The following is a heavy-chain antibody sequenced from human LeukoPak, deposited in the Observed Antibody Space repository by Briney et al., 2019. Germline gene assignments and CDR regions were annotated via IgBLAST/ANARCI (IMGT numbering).Heavy chain of an antibody. D-gene: IGHD3-22*01. CDR1: GYTFTSYA. V-gene: IGHV7-4-1*02. Sequence: ASVKVSFTASGYTFTSYAMNWVRQAPGQGLEWMGWINTNTGNPTYAQGFTGRFVFSLDTSVSTAYLQISSLKAEDTAVYYCARQITMIVESWFDPWGQGTLVTVSS. J-gene: IGHJ5*02. CDR3: ARQITMIVESWFDP. CDR2: INTNTGNP.